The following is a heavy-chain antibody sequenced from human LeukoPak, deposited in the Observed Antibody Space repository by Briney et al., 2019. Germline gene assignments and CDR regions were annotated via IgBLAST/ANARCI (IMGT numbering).Heavy chain of an antibody. CDR1: GGSISSGDYY. CDR3: ARVLLWFGELLGNWYFDL. CDR2: ICYSGST. D-gene: IGHD3-10*01. V-gene: IGHV4-30-4*08. J-gene: IGHJ2*01. Sequence: KPSQTLSLTCTVSGGSISSGDYYWRWIRQPPGKGLEWIGYICYSGSTYYNPSLKSRVTISVDTSKNQFSLKLSSVTAADTAVYYCARVLLWFGELLGNWYFDLWGRGTLVTVSS.